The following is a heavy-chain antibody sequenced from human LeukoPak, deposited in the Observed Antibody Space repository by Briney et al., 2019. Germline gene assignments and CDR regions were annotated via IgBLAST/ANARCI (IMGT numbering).Heavy chain of an antibody. Sequence: GGSLRLSCAASGFTVSTNYMSWVRQAPGKGLEWVSLIYSGGNTYYADSVKGRFTISRDNSKNTLFLQMNSLRDEDTAVYYCARGFRSVTTWGYFDYWGQGSLVTVSS. D-gene: IGHD4-17*01. CDR1: GFTVSTNY. CDR2: IYSGGNT. CDR3: ARGFRSVTTWGYFDY. J-gene: IGHJ4*02. V-gene: IGHV3-66*01.